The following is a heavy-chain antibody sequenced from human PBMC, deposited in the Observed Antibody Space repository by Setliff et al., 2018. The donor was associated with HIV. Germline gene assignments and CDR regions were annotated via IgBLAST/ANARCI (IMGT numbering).Heavy chain of an antibody. V-gene: IGHV3-30*02. D-gene: IGHD1-26*01. Sequence: PGESLKISCEASGFTFSNYGMHWVRQGLGKGLEWVAFIRSDESETYYADSVKGRFTISRDNSKTTLDLQMISLRIEDTALYYCAKVTSTGRWNSDLDSWGQGTLVTVSS. CDR2: IRSDESET. J-gene: IGHJ4*02. CDR3: AKVTSTGRWNSDLDS. CDR1: GFTFSNYG.